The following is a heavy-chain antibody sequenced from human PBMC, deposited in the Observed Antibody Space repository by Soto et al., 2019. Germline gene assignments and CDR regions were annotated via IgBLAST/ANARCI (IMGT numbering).Heavy chain of an antibody. J-gene: IGHJ4*02. D-gene: IGHD3-9*01. V-gene: IGHV3-30*18. CDR2: ISYDGSNK. Sequence: SCAASRFTLRSYGMHWVRQAPGKGLERAAVISYDGSNKYYADSVKGRFTISRDNSKNTLYLQMNSLRAEDTAVYYCAKDLVRVLRYFDWLPPFAFDYWGQGTLVTVSS. CDR3: AKDLVRVLRYFDWLPPFAFDY. CDR1: RFTLRSYG.